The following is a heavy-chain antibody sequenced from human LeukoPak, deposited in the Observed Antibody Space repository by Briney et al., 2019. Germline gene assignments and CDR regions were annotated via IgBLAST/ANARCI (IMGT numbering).Heavy chain of an antibody. CDR1: GFTFSTYG. J-gene: IGHJ4*02. CDR3: ARISTGLPFDY. D-gene: IGHD4-17*01. Sequence: GGSLRLSCAASGFTFSTYGMHWVRQAPGKGLEWVSFIRYVGINKYYADSVKGRFTISRDNSKNTLYPQMNSLRAEDTAVYYCARISTGLPFDYWGQGTLVTVSS. CDR2: IRYVGINK. V-gene: IGHV3-30*02.